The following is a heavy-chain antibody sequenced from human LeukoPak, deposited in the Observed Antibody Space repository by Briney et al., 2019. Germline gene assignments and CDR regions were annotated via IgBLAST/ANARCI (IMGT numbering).Heavy chain of an antibody. J-gene: IGHJ3*02. D-gene: IGHD3-3*01. V-gene: IGHV1-69*05. CDR3: ARGNTYYDFWSGYRPDAFDI. Sequence: ASVNVSCKASGGTFSSYAISWVRQAPGQGLEWMGGIIPIFGTANYAQKFQGRVTITTDESTSTAYMELSSLRSEDTAVYYCARGNTYYDFWSGYRPDAFDIWGQGTMVTVSS. CDR2: IIPIFGTA. CDR1: GGTFSSYA.